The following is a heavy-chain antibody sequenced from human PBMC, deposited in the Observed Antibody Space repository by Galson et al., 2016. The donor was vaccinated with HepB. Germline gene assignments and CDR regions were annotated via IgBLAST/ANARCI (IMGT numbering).Heavy chain of an antibody. J-gene: IGHJ4*02. Sequence: TLSLTCSVSGGSISSGAYYWSWIRQHPRKGLEWIGYISFSGSTHYNPSLKCRVTISADTSKMQFSLQLTSVTAADTAVYYCARDRGYCSRTSCYDHLNFDYWGQGILVTVSS. CDR1: GGSISSGAYY. V-gene: IGHV4-31*03. CDR3: ARDRGYCSRTSCYDHLNFDY. CDR2: ISFSGST. D-gene: IGHD2-2*01.